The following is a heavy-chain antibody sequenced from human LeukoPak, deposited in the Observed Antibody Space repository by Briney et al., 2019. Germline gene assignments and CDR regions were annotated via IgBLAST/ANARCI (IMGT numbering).Heavy chain of an antibody. D-gene: IGHD3-22*01. Sequence: SVKVSCKASGVTFSNFAISWVRQAPGQGLEWMGGIIPIFGTANYAQKFQGRVTMTRNTSISTAYMELSSLRSEDTAVYYCARVRKRITMIVVTKAEGWFDPWGQGTLVTVSS. J-gene: IGHJ5*02. V-gene: IGHV1-69*05. CDR3: ARVRKRITMIVVTKAEGWFDP. CDR1: GVTFSNFA. CDR2: IIPIFGTA.